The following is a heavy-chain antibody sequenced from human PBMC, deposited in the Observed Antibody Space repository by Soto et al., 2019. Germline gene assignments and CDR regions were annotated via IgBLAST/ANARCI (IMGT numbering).Heavy chain of an antibody. CDR1: GYTLTELS. J-gene: IGHJ4*02. CDR3: ATVPITIFGVVTFPPYFDY. D-gene: IGHD3-3*01. CDR2: FDPEDGET. V-gene: IGHV1-24*01. Sequence: GASVKVSCKVSGYTLTELSMHWVRQAPGKGLEWMGGFDPEDGETIYAQKFQGRVTMTEDTSTDTAYMELSSLRSEDTAVYYCATVPITIFGVVTFPPYFDYWGQGTLVTVSS.